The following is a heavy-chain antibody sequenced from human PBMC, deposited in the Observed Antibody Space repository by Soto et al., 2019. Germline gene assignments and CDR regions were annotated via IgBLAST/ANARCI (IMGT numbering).Heavy chain of an antibody. J-gene: IGHJ6*02. V-gene: IGHV4-34*01. CDR3: ARAATIVVVPAAITEDYYGMDV. CDR1: GGSFSGYY. Sequence: SETLSLTCAVYGGSFSGYYWSWIRQPPGKGLEWIGEINHSGSTNYNPSLKSRVTISVDTSKNQFSLKLSSVTAADTAVYYCARAATIVVVPAAITEDYYGMDVWGQGTTVTVSS. D-gene: IGHD2-2*02. CDR2: INHSGST.